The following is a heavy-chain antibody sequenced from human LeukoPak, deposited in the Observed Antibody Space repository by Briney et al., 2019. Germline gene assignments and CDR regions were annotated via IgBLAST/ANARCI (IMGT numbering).Heavy chain of an antibody. CDR2: INHSGST. CDR1: GGSFSGYY. V-gene: IGHV4-34*01. CDR3: ARGVELTTTVTSYSFDY. Sequence: SETLSLTCAVYGGSFSGYYWSWIRQPPGKGLEWIGEINHSGSTNYNPSLKSRVTISVDTSKNQFSPKLSSVTAADTAVYYCARGVELTTTVTSYSFDYWGQGTLVTVSS. J-gene: IGHJ4*02. D-gene: IGHD4-17*01.